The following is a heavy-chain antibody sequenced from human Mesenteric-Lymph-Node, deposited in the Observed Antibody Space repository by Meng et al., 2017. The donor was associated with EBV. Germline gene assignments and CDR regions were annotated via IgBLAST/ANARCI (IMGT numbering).Heavy chain of an antibody. V-gene: IGHV3-74*01. D-gene: IGHD2-15*01. J-gene: IGHJ5*02. CDR2: IKSDGSDT. Sequence: EVQLVESGGGLVQPGGSLRLSCAASGFTLSTYWMHWVRQAPGKGLVWISRIKSDGSDTRYADSVKGRFTTSRDNTKNTLYLQMNSLRAEDTALYYCAREYCSGGACSWFDPWGQGTLVTVSS. CDR3: AREYCSGGACSWFDP. CDR1: GFTLSTYW.